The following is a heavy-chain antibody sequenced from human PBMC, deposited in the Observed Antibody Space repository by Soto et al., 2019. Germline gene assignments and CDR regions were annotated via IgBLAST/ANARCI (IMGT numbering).Heavy chain of an antibody. CDR2: SSNDRST. D-gene: IGHD3-16*01. CDR3: VRTHIWAIDS. J-gene: IGHJ4*02. CDR1: RDALSADV. V-gene: IGHV3-48*01. Sequence: LCCTVPRDALSADVMNCVRQAPGKGLEWLSYSSNDRSTYADSVKGRCTISRDNAKDSLPLQMNSLRVEDTAVYYCVRTHIWAIDSLVQGILVTVSS.